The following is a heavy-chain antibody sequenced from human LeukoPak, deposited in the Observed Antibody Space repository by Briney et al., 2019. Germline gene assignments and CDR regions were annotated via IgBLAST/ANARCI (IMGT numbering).Heavy chain of an antibody. J-gene: IGHJ6*03. CDR1: GYTFTSYY. CDR2: INPSGGST. CDR3: AKDYGGNPYYYYYMDV. D-gene: IGHD4-23*01. Sequence: ASVKVSCKASGYTFTSYYMHWVRQAPGQGLEWMGIINPSGGSTSYAQKFQGRVTMTRDTSTSTVYMELSSLRSEDTAVYYCAKDYGGNPYYYYYMDVWGKGTTVTVSS. V-gene: IGHV1-46*01.